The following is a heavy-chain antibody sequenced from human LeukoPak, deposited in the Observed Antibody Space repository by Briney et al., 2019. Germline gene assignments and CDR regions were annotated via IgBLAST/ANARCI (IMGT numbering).Heavy chain of an antibody. CDR1: GFTFSSYG. J-gene: IGHJ5*02. V-gene: IGHV3-23*01. CDR3: AKARLGYCSGGSCPLWFDP. CDR2: ISGSGGST. Sequence: GGSLRLSCAASGFTFSSYGMSWVRQAPGKGLEWVSAISGSGGSTYYADSVKGRFTISRDNSKNTLYLQMNSLRAEDTAVYSCAKARLGYCSGGSCPLWFDPWGQGTLVTVSS. D-gene: IGHD2-15*01.